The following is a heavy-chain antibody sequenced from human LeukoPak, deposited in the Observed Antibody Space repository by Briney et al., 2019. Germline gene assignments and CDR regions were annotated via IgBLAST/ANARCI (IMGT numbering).Heavy chain of an antibody. Sequence: GRSLRLSCAASGVTFDDYAMHWVRQAPGKGLDWGSGISWNSGSIGYADSVKGRFTISRDNAKNSLYLQMNSLRAEDTALYYCAKDISAGYSYGYYFDYWGQGTLVTVSS. CDR1: GVTFDDYA. CDR3: AKDISAGYSYGYYFDY. V-gene: IGHV3-9*01. CDR2: ISWNSGSI. J-gene: IGHJ4*02. D-gene: IGHD5-18*01.